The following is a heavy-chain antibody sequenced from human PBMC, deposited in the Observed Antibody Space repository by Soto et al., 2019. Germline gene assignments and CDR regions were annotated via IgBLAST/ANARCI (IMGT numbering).Heavy chain of an antibody. V-gene: IGHV4-38-2*01. CDR2: IYHSGST. J-gene: IGHJ5*02. D-gene: IGHD5-12*01. CDR3: ARTRGQKNWFDP. CDR1: GYSISSGHY. Sequence: SETLSLTCAVSGYSISSGHYWGWIRQPPGKGLEWIGSIYHSGSTYYNPSLKSRVTISVDTSKNQFSLKLSSVTAADTAVYYCARTRGQKNWFDPWGQGTLVTVS.